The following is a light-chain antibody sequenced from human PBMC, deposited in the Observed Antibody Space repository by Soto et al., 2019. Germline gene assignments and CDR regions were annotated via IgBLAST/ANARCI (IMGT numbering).Light chain of an antibody. Sequence: DIQMPQSPSSLSASVGDRVTITCRASQTISSWLAWYQQKPGKAPKLLIYKASTLKSGVPSRFSGSGSGTEFTLTISSLQPDDFATDYCQHYNSYSEAFGQGTKVDI. CDR1: QTISSW. CDR3: QHYNSYSEA. CDR2: KAS. V-gene: IGKV1-5*03. J-gene: IGKJ1*01.